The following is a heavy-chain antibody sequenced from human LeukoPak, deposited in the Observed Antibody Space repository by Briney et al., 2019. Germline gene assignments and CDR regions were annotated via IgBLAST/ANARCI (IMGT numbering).Heavy chain of an antibody. CDR2: ISSSSNYI. CDR1: GFTFSSYW. D-gene: IGHD6-19*01. V-gene: IGHV3-21*01. J-gene: IGHJ5*02. CDR3: ARDPSCGWYLKGWFDP. Sequence: GGSLRLSCAASGFTFSSYWMHWVRQAPGKGLEWVSSISSSSNYIYYADSVKGRFTISRDNAKNSLYLQMNSLRAEDTAVYYCARDPSCGWYLKGWFDPWGQGTLVTVSS.